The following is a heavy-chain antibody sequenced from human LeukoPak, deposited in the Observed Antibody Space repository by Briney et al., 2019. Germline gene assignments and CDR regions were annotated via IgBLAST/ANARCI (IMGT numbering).Heavy chain of an antibody. J-gene: IGHJ4*02. CDR2: IYYSGST. V-gene: IGHV4-39*01. CDR1: GGSITNGYY. Sequence: PSETLSLTCTVSGGSITNGYYWGWIRQPPGKGLEWIGIIYYSGSTYYSPSLKSRVTISVDTSKNQFSLQLSSVTATDTAVYYCARHGSIFNWGQGTLVTVSS. CDR3: ARHGSIFN. D-gene: IGHD2-21*01.